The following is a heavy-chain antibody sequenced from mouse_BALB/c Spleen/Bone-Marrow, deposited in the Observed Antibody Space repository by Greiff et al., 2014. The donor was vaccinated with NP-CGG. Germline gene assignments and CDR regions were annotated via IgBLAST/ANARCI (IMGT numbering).Heavy chain of an antibody. J-gene: IGHJ4*01. Sequence: VQLKESGGGLVQPGGSLKLSCAASGFDFSRYWMSWVRQAPGKGLEWIGEINPDSSTINYTPSLKDKFIISRDNAKNTLYLRMSKVRSEDTALYYCARLGNYGAMDYWSQGTSVTVSS. CDR2: INPDSSTI. V-gene: IGHV4-1*02. CDR3: ARLGNYGAMDY. D-gene: IGHD2-1*01. CDR1: GFDFSRYW.